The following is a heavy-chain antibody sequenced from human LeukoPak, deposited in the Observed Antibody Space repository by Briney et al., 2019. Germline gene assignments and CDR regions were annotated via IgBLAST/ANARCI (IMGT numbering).Heavy chain of an antibody. Sequence: ASVKVSCKASGGTFSSYAISWVRQAPGQGLEWMGGIIPIFGTANYAQKFQGRVTITTDESTSTAYMELSSLRSDDTAVYYCARGSIAVAGIDYWGQGTLVTVSS. J-gene: IGHJ4*02. CDR2: IIPIFGTA. V-gene: IGHV1-69*05. CDR3: ARGSIAVAGIDY. D-gene: IGHD6-19*01. CDR1: GGTFSSYA.